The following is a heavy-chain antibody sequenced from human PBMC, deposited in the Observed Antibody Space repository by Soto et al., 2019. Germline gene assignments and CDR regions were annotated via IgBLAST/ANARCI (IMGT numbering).Heavy chain of an antibody. V-gene: IGHV3-48*01. J-gene: IGHJ6*04. Sequence: PGGSLRLSCAASGFTFSSYSMNWVRQAPGKGLEWVSYISSSSSTIYYADSVKGRFTISRDNAKNSLYLQMNSLRAEDTAVYYCARAGDPMITLSPIPDVWGKGTTVTVSS. D-gene: IGHD3-16*01. CDR2: ISSSSSTI. CDR3: ARAGDPMITLSPIPDV. CDR1: GFTFSSYS.